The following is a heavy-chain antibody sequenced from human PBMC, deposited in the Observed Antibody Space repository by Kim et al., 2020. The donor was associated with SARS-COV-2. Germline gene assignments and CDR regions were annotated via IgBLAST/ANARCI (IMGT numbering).Heavy chain of an antibody. V-gene: IGHV3-23*01. Sequence: GGSLRLSFAASGFTFSGYGMSWVRQAPGKGLEWVSAVSDTGADRNYANSVKGRFTISRDNSKNTLYLQMNSLRDEDTAVYYCAKRLGPTTPNFDYWGQGTLVTVSS. D-gene: IGHD1-26*01. CDR2: VSDTGADR. J-gene: IGHJ4*02. CDR1: GFTFSGYG. CDR3: AKRLGPTTPNFDY.